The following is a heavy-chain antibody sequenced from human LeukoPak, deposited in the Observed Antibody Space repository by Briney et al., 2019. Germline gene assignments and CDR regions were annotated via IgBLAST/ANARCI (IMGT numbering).Heavy chain of an antibody. V-gene: IGHV4-34*01. CDR1: GGSFSGYY. J-gene: IGHJ4*02. CDR2: INHSGST. D-gene: IGHD3-10*01. Sequence: SETLSLTCAVYGGSFSGYYWSWIRQPPGKGLEWIGEINHSGSTNYNPSLKSRVTISVDTSKNQFSLKLSSVTAADTAVYYCARGQTSGITMVRGAFGHWGQGTLVTVSS. CDR3: ARGQTSGITMVRGAFGH.